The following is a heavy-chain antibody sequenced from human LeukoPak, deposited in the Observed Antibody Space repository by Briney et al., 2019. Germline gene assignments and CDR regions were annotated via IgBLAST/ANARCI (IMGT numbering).Heavy chain of an antibody. CDR3: TRSIAVAGNFDY. CDR2: IRGKAYGGTT. CDR1: GFTFGDYA. D-gene: IGHD6-19*01. J-gene: IGHJ4*02. Sequence: PGGSLRLSCTASGFTFGDYAMSWFRQAPGKGLEWVGFIRGKAYGGTTEYAASVKGRFTISRDDSKSIAYLQMNSLKTEDTAVYYCTRSIAVAGNFDYWGQGTLVTVSS. V-gene: IGHV3-49*03.